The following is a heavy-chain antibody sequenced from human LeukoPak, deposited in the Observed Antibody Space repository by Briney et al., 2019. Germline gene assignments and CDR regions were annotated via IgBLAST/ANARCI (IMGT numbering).Heavy chain of an antibody. CDR1: GYTVINYG. CDR3: AREAAGMISFDY. Sequence: ASVKVSCKASGYTVINYGISWVRQAPGQGLEWMGWVSAYADNTNYVQKFQGRVTMTTDTSTNTAYMELRSLRSDDTAVYYCAREAAGMISFDYWGQGTLVTVSS. J-gene: IGHJ4*02. D-gene: IGHD3-10*01. V-gene: IGHV1-18*01. CDR2: VSAYADNT.